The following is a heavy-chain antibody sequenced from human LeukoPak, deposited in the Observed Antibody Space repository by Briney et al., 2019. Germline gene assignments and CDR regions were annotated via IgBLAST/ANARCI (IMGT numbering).Heavy chain of an antibody. D-gene: IGHD4-17*01. CDR2: IKQDGSEK. J-gene: IGHJ5*02. CDR1: GFTFSSHW. Sequence: GGSLRLSCAASGFTFSSHWMSWVRQAPGKGLEWVASIKQDGSEKYYGDSVKGRFTISRDNAKNSLYLQMNSLRAEDTALYYCARAPGEGWFDPWGQGTLVTVSS. V-gene: IGHV3-7*01. CDR3: ARAPGEGWFDP.